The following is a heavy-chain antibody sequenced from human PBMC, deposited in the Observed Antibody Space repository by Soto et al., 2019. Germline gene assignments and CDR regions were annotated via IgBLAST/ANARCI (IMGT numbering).Heavy chain of an antibody. Sequence: PGESLKISCKVSGYSFTSYWTGWVRQMPGKGLEWMGIIYPGDSDTRYSPSFQGQVTISADKSISTAYLQWSSLKASDTAMYYCARQQIQLWFDYYYYGMDVWGQGTTVTVSS. D-gene: IGHD5-18*01. CDR2: IYPGDSDT. V-gene: IGHV5-51*01. CDR1: GYSFTSYW. J-gene: IGHJ6*02. CDR3: ARQQIQLWFDYYYYGMDV.